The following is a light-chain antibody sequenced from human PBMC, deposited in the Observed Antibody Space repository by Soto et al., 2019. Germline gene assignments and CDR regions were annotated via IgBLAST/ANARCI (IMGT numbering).Light chain of an antibody. CDR2: WAS. Sequence: DIVMTQSPDSLAVSLGQRATINCRSSQSVLYSFNNKNYLTWYQKKPGQPPKLLIYWASTRQSGVPDRFSGSGSGTDFTLTITSLQAEDVAIYYCQQSYSAPLTFGQGTRLESK. V-gene: IGKV4-1*01. CDR3: QQSYSAPLT. J-gene: IGKJ5*01. CDR1: QSVLYSFNNKNY.